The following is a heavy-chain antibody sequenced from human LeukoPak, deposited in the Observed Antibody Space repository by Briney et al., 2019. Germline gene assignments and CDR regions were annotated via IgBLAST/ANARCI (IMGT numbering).Heavy chain of an antibody. CDR3: ARGGGGLLFDY. V-gene: IGHV4-30-2*01. J-gene: IGHJ4*02. D-gene: IGHD2-21*01. CDR2: IYHSGGT. CDR1: GGSISSGGYS. Sequence: SETLSLTCAVSGGSISSGGYSWSWIRQPPGKGLGWIGYIYHSGGTYYNPSLKSRVTISVDRSKNQFSLKLSSVTAADTAVYYCARGGGGLLFDYWGQGTLVTVSS.